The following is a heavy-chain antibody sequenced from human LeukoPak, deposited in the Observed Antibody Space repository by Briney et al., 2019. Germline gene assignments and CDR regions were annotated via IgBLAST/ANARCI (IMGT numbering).Heavy chain of an antibody. CDR3: AKDEATSGGGLAS. Sequence: GGSLRLSCAASGFSVSGTHMSWVRHAPGKGLEWVSAMYTGGTTYYADSVQGRFTIYRDNSKNTLYLQMNSLRAEDTAVYYCAKDEATSGGGLASWGQGTLVSFSS. CDR2: MYTGGTT. V-gene: IGHV3-53*01. D-gene: IGHD3-16*01. CDR1: GFSVSGTH. J-gene: IGHJ4*02.